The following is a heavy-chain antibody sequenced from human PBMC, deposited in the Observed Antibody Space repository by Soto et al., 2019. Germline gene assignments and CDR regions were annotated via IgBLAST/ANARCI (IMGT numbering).Heavy chain of an antibody. D-gene: IGHD1-26*01. CDR3: ARDIELRYYFDY. CDR2: IWYDGSNK. V-gene: IGHV3-33*01. Sequence: GSLRLSCAASGFTFSSYGMHWVRQAPGKGLEWVAVIWYDGSNKYYADSVKGRFTISRDNSKNTLYLQMNSLRAEDTAVYYCARDIELRYYFDYWGQGTLVTVSS. CDR1: GFTFSSYG. J-gene: IGHJ4*02.